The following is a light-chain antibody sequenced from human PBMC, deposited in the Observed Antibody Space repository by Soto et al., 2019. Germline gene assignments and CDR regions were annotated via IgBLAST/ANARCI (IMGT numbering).Light chain of an antibody. CDR2: GAS. V-gene: IGKV3-15*01. CDR3: QHYNKWPPWT. Sequence: EIEMTQSPSTVSVSPGERATLSCRASQSVSTNVAWYQQKPGQAPRLLIYGASIRATTTPAKFSGSGSGTEFTLTISSLQSEDFAVYYCQHYNKWPPWTFGQGTKVDIK. J-gene: IGKJ1*01. CDR1: QSVSTN.